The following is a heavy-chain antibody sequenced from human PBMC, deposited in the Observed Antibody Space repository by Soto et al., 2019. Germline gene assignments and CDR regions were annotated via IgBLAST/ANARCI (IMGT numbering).Heavy chain of an antibody. V-gene: IGHV1-69*13. D-gene: IGHD6-13*01. J-gene: IGHJ6*02. Sequence: VKVSCKASGGTFSSYAISWVRQAPGQGLEWMGGIIPIFGTANYAQKFQGRVTITADKSTSTAYMELSSLRSEDTAVYYCAPGIAAAGRGYYGMDVWGQGTTVTVSS. CDR3: APGIAAAGRGYYGMDV. CDR1: GGTFSSYA. CDR2: IIPIFGTA.